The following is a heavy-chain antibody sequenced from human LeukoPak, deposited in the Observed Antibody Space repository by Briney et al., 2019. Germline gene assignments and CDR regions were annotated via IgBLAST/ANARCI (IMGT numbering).Heavy chain of an antibody. D-gene: IGHD1-26*01. CDR2: ISAYNGNT. CDR3: ARDDELVGGDY. V-gene: IGHV1-18*01. J-gene: IGHJ4*02. Sequence: GASVKVSCKASGGTFSSYAISWVRQAPGQGLEWMGWISAYNGNTNYAQKLQGRVTMTTNTSTSTAYMELRSLRSDDTAVYYCARDDELVGGDYWGQGTLVTVSS. CDR1: GGTFSSYA.